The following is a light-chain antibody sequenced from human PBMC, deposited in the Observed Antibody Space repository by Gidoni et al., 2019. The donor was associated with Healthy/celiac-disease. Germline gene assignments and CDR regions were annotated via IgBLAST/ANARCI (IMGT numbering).Light chain of an antibody. CDR1: SGDVGGYNY. CDR2: DVS. V-gene: IGLV2-14*01. J-gene: IGLJ2*01. Sequence: QSALTQPASVSGSPGQSITISCTGTSGDVGGYNYVSWYQQHPGKATKLMIYDVSHRPSGVSNRFSGSNSGNTASLTISGLQAEDEADYYCSSYTSSSAVVFGGGTKLTVL. CDR3: SSYTSSSAVV.